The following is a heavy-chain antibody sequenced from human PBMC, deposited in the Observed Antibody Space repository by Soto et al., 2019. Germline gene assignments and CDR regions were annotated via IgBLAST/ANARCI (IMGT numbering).Heavy chain of an antibody. CDR2: ISSSSDNT. D-gene: IGHD2-21*01. CDR3: AKDLTYGATQGGDLDI. V-gene: IGHV3-23*01. J-gene: IGHJ3*02. CDR1: TFTCSPCA. Sequence: GWSLKLLCSPSTFTCSPCAMIWLRQAPGKGLEWVSGISSSSDNTYYADSVKGRFTISRDNSKNTLYVQMNSVRAEDTPVYYCAKDLTYGATQGGDLDIWGQGPKVTVSS.